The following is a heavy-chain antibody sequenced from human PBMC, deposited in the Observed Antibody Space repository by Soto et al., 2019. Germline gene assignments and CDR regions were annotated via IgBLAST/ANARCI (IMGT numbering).Heavy chain of an antibody. CDR2: ISIRGDYR. CDR3: ANHGGFDF. J-gene: IGHJ3*01. CDR1: GFTFSSSG. V-gene: IGHV3-23*01. Sequence: EGQLSQSGGGLVQPGESLRLSCAASGFTFSSSGMSWVRQAPGKGLEWVSSISIRGDYRYYADSVKGRFTISRDNSKNTLYLQMSSLTAEDTALYYCANHGGFDFWGQGTMVAVSS. D-gene: IGHD3-10*01.